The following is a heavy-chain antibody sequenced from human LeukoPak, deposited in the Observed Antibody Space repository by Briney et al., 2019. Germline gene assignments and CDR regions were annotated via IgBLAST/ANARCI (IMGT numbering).Heavy chain of an antibody. J-gene: IGHJ4*02. CDR1: GGSISSYY. D-gene: IGHD6-19*01. CDR3: ARDGVAGGFDS. CDR2: IHYSGST. V-gene: IGHV4-59*01. Sequence: NPSETLSLTCTVSGGSISSYYWNWIRQPPGKGLEWIGYIHYSGSTNHNPSLKSRVTISVDKSKNQFSLKLTSVTAADTAEYYCARDGVAGGFDSWGQGTMVTVSS.